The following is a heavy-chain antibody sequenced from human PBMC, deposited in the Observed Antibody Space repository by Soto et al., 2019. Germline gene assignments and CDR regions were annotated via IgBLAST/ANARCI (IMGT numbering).Heavy chain of an antibody. CDR3: AKDNRTPVTWIDY. Sequence: GGSLRLSCAASGFTFNRYGMHWVRQAPGKGLEWVAAISYDGSNKYHADSVKGRFTISRDNSKNTLYLQMNCLRVEDTAIYYCAKDNRTPVTWIDYWGQGTLVTVSS. CDR1: GFTFNRYG. V-gene: IGHV3-30*18. J-gene: IGHJ4*02. D-gene: IGHD3-10*01. CDR2: ISYDGSNK.